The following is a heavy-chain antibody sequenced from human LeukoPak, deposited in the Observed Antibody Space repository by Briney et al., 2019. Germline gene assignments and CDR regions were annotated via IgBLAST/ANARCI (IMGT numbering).Heavy chain of an antibody. Sequence: ASVKVSCKASGYTFTRYYMHWVRQAPGQGLEWMGWINPNSGGTNYAQKFQGRVTMTRDTSISTAYMELSRLRSDDTAVYYCAVGITMVRGVIAFDYWGQGTLVTVSS. CDR3: AVGITMVRGVIAFDY. CDR1: GYTFTRYY. J-gene: IGHJ4*02. V-gene: IGHV1-2*02. D-gene: IGHD3-10*01. CDR2: INPNSGGT.